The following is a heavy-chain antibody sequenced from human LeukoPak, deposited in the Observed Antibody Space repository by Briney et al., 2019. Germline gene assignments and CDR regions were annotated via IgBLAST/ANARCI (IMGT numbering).Heavy chain of an antibody. CDR1: GFTFSTYW. D-gene: IGHD3-9*01. CDR3: ARDLDWLLFDY. Sequence: GGSLRLSCAAPGFTFSTYWMHWVRQAPGKGLVWVARVSPEGSRTTYADSVKGRFTISRDNDRNTLYLQMNSLRVEDTAVYYCARDLDWLLFDYWGQGTLATVSS. J-gene: IGHJ4*02. V-gene: IGHV3-74*03. CDR2: VSPEGSRT.